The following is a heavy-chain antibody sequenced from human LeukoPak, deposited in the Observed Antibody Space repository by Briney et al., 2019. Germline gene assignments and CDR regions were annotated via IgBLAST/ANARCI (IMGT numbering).Heavy chain of an antibody. Sequence: SETLSLTCAVYGGSFSGYYWSWIRQPPGKGLEWIGEINHSGSTNYNPSLKSRVTISVDTSKNQFSLKLRSVPAADTAVYYCARDLPYYAVLTGYYIDDNHFDYWGQGTLVTVSS. CDR1: GGSFSGYY. J-gene: IGHJ4*02. D-gene: IGHD3-9*01. V-gene: IGHV4-34*01. CDR2: INHSGST. CDR3: ARDLPYYAVLTGYYIDDNHFDY.